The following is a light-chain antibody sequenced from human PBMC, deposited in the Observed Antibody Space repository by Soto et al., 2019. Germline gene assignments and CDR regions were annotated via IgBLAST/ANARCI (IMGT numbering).Light chain of an antibody. CDR1: SSDVGGYNY. V-gene: IGLV2-14*01. CDR3: SSYTSSSTGYV. Sequence: QSALTQPASVSGSPGQSITISCNGTSSDVGGYNYVSWYQQHPGKAPKLMIYEVSNRPSGVSNRFSGSKSGNTASLTISGLQAEDEADYYCSSYTSSSTGYVFGTGTKLTVL. J-gene: IGLJ1*01. CDR2: EVS.